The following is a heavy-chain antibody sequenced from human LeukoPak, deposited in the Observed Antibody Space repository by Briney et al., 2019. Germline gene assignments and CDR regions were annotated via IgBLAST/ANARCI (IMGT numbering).Heavy chain of an antibody. V-gene: IGHV4-30-2*02. D-gene: IGHD4-23*01. CDR1: GGSTSSGGYS. Sequence: SETLSLTCAVSGGSTSSGGYSWSWIRQPPGKGLEWIGYIYHSGSTYYNPSLKSRVTISVDRSKNQFSLKLSSVTAADTAVYYCARFRGPWGLTPDYYYGMDVWGQGTTVTVSS. CDR3: ARFRGPWGLTPDYYYGMDV. CDR2: IYHSGST. J-gene: IGHJ6*02.